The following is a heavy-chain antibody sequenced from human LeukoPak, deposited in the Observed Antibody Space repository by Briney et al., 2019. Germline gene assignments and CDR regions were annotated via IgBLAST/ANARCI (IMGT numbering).Heavy chain of an antibody. CDR3: AKESSSGYYFDY. J-gene: IGHJ4*02. Sequence: GRSLRLDCAASGSPFDDYAMHWVRKAPGKGLEWVSGIRWNRGSVGYADSVKGRFTISRENAKNSLYLQMNSLRAEDMALYYCAKESSSGYYFDYWGQGKLVTVSS. CDR1: GSPFDDYA. V-gene: IGHV3-9*03. D-gene: IGHD6-19*01. CDR2: IRWNRGSV.